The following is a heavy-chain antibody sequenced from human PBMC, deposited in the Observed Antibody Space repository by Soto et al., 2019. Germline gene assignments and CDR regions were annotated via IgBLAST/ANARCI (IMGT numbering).Heavy chain of an antibody. CDR3: ARARGWFDP. Sequence: ASVKVSCKASGYTFTTYYMHWVRQAPGQGLEWMGVINPSDNSTTYAQKFQGRVTMTRDMSTNTVYMELTSLRSEDTAVYYCARARGWFDPWGQGTLVTVSS. CDR2: INPSDNST. J-gene: IGHJ5*02. V-gene: IGHV1-46*01. D-gene: IGHD3-10*01. CDR1: GYTFTTYY.